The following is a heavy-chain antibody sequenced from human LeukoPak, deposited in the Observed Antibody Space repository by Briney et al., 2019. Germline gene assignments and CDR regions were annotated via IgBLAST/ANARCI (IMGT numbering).Heavy chain of an antibody. CDR2: IYYSGST. CDR1: GGSISSYY. V-gene: IGHV4-59*08. J-gene: IGHJ3*02. Sequence: SETLSLTCTVSGGSISSYYWSWIRQPPGKGLEWIGYIYYSGSTNYNPSLKSRVTISVDTSKNQFSLKLSSVTAADTAVYYCARLSIAAASAFDIWGQGTMVTVSS. CDR3: ARLSIAAASAFDI. D-gene: IGHD6-13*01.